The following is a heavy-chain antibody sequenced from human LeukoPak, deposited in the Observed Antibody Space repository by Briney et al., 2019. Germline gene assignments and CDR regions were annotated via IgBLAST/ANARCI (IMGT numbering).Heavy chain of an antibody. CDR3: VREGGGSCSGGSCFRFDP. D-gene: IGHD2-15*01. V-gene: IGHV1-46*01. Sequence: GASVKVSCKASGGTFSSYAISWVRQAPGQGLEWMGAIHPDGGGTSYAPNFQGRVTMTRSTGAVFMELAGLTYDDTAVYYCVREGGGSCSGGSCFRFDPWGQGTLVTVSS. J-gene: IGHJ5*02. CDR1: GGTFSSYA. CDR2: IHPDGGGT.